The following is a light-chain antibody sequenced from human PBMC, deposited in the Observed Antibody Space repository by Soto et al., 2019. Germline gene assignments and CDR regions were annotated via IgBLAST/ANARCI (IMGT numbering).Light chain of an antibody. V-gene: IGLV2-14*03. J-gene: IGLJ2*01. CDR3: SAYTSSSIVI. CDR2: GVS. Sequence: QSALTQPASVSGSPGQSITISCTGTSSELDDFQYVSWYQQHPGKAPKLTVYGVSNRPSGVSNRFSGSKSGNTASLTISGLQTDDEADYYCSAYTSSSIVIFGGGTKLTVL. CDR1: SSELDDFQY.